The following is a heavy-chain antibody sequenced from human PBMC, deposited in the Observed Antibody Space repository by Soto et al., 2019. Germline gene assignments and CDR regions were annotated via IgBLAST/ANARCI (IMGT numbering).Heavy chain of an antibody. CDR3: ARDIGTTQGFDY. CDR1: GFTFNSYE. CDR2: ISTSGSTI. J-gene: IGHJ4*02. D-gene: IGHD1-1*01. V-gene: IGHV3-48*03. Sequence: EVQLVESGGGLVQPGGSLRLSCSASGFTFNSYEMNWVRQAPGKELEWISDISTSGSTIYYADSVKGRFTISRNNARNSLYLQMNSVRAEDTAVYYCARDIGTTQGFDYWGQGILVTVSS.